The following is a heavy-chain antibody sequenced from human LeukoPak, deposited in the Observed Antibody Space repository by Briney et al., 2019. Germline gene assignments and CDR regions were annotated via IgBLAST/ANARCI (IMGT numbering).Heavy chain of an antibody. D-gene: IGHD2-2*02. CDR1: GYTFTSYG. CDR2: ISAYNGNT. CDR3: AREEDCSSTSCHNYFDY. Sequence: ASVKVSCKASGYTFTSYGISWVRQAPGQGLEWMGCISAYNGNTNYAQKLQGRVTMTTDTSTSTAYMELRSLRSDDTAVYYCAREEDCSSTSCHNYFDYWGQGTLVTVSS. J-gene: IGHJ4*02. V-gene: IGHV1-18*01.